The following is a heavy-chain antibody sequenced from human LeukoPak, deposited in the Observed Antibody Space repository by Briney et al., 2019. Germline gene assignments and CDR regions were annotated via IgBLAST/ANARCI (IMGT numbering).Heavy chain of an antibody. Sequence: GASVKASCKASGGTFSSYAISWVRQAPGQGLEWMGGIIPIFGTANYAQKFQGRVTITADESTSTAYMELSSLRSEDTAVYYCARGYSSGYPFDYWGQGTLVTVSS. J-gene: IGHJ4*02. CDR2: IIPIFGTA. V-gene: IGHV1-69*13. CDR3: ARGYSSGYPFDY. CDR1: GGTFSSYA. D-gene: IGHD3-22*01.